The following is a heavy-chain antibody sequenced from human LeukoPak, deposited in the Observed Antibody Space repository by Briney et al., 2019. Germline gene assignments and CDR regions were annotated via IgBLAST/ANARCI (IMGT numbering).Heavy chain of an antibody. D-gene: IGHD1-26*01. V-gene: IGHV5-51*01. CDR3: ARVGGATNPYYYYYMDV. Sequence: GESLEISCKGSGYSFTSYWIGWVRQMPGKGLEWMGIIYPGDSDTRYSPSFQGQVTISADKSISTAYLQWSSLKASDTAMYYCARVGGATNPYYYYYMDVWGKGTTVTVSS. CDR2: IYPGDSDT. CDR1: GYSFTSYW. J-gene: IGHJ6*03.